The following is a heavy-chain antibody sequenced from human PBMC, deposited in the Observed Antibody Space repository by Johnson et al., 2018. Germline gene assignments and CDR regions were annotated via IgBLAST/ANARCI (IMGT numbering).Heavy chain of an antibody. CDR1: GFTFSSYA. CDR2: ISGSGGSV. V-gene: IGHV3-23*04. D-gene: IGHD3-10*01. Sequence: VQLVQSGGGLVQPGGSLRLSCAASGFTFSSYAMSWVRQAPGKGLEWVSGISGSGGSVYYADSVKGRFTISRDNAKNSLYLQLNTLRAEDTAVYYCSRPRSAGTTFDGFDIWGQGTMVTVSS. J-gene: IGHJ3*02. CDR3: SRPRSAGTTFDGFDI.